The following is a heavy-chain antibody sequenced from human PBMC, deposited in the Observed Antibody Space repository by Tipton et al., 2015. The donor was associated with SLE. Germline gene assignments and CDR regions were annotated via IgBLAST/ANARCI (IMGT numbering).Heavy chain of an antibody. CDR2: IYYNGRS. CDR3: ARGGLGYSYYYYMDV. CDR1: GDSISDGDYY. D-gene: IGHD5-18*01. V-gene: IGHV4-31*03. Sequence: TLSLTCTVSGDSISDGDYYWSWIRQHPGKGLEWLAYIYYNGRSYSNPSLKSRVTISVDTSKNQFSLNLRSVTAADTAVYYCARGGLGYSYYYYMDVWGKGTSVTVSS. J-gene: IGHJ6*03.